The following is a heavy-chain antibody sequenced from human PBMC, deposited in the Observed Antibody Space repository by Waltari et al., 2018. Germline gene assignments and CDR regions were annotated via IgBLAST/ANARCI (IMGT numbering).Heavy chain of an antibody. V-gene: IGHV3-48*03. CDR2: SSSSGSTI. CDR1: GFTFSSYE. CDR3: ARGVSSSSWYGGDY. J-gene: IGHJ4*02. Sequence: EVQLVESGGGLVQPGGSLRLSCAASGFTFSSYEMNWVRQAPGKGLEWVSYSSSSGSTIYYADSVKGRFTISRDNAKNSLYLQMNSLRAEDTAVYYCARGVSSSSWYGGDYWGQGTLVTVSS. D-gene: IGHD6-13*01.